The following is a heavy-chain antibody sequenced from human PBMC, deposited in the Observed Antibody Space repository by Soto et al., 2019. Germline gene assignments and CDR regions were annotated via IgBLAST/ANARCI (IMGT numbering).Heavy chain of an antibody. CDR1: GFAFSTYG. D-gene: IGHD3-3*01. J-gene: IGHJ6*02. CDR2: ISYDGTNK. CDR3: AKDYVLEWLRYYYGMDV. V-gene: IGHV3-30*18. Sequence: QVQLVESGGGVVQPGRSLRLSCAASGFAFSTYGMHWVRQAPGKGLEWVAVISYDGTNKYYADSVKGRFTISRDNSKNTLYLQMNSLRAEDTVVYYWAKDYVLEWLRYYYGMDVGGQGTTVTVSS.